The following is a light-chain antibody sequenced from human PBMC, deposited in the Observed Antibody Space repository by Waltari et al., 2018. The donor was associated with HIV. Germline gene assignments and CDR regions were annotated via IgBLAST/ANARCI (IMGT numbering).Light chain of an antibody. CDR3: CSHAGASYV. CDR1: SDDIGRNNY. Sequence: QSALTQPRSVSGSPGQSVTISCTGTSDDIGRNNYVSWYQQHPGKGPKVILFDVSQRPSGVPDRFSGSKSDNTASLTISGLQVEDEADYCCCSHAGASYVFGTGTTLTVL. CDR2: DVS. V-gene: IGLV2-11*01. J-gene: IGLJ1*01.